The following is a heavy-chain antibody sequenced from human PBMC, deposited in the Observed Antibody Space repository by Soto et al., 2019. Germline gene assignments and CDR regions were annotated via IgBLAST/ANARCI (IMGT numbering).Heavy chain of an antibody. CDR3: ARSFPPILPYSSSHNWFDP. V-gene: IGHV1-18*01. Sequence: GASVKVSCKASGYTFTSYGISWVRQAPGQGLEWMGWISAYNGNTNYAQKLQGRVTMTTDTSTSTAYMELRSLRSDDTAGYYCARSFPPILPYSSSHNWFDPWGQGTLVTVSS. D-gene: IGHD6-6*01. J-gene: IGHJ5*02. CDR1: GYTFTSYG. CDR2: ISAYNGNT.